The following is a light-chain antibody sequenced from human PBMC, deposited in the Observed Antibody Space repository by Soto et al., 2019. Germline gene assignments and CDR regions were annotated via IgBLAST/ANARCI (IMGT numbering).Light chain of an antibody. V-gene: IGKV3-15*01. Sequence: EIVMTQSPVTLSESQGERATLSCRAGQSVSSNLAWDQQKPGQAPRLLIYGASTRATGIPASFTGSGTGTEFTLTIINLQFDESAVCYWHQYNNWWTFGQGTKVDIK. CDR2: GAS. CDR1: QSVSSN. J-gene: IGKJ1*01. CDR3: HQYNNWWT.